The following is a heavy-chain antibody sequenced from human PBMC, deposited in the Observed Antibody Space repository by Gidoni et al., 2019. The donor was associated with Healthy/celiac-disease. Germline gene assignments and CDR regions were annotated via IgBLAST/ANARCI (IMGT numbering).Heavy chain of an antibody. D-gene: IGHD5-12*01. J-gene: IGHJ4*02. Sequence: DVQLVESGGGLVQPGGSLRLSCAASGFTFSSYDLHWVRQATGKGLEWVSAIGTAGDTYYPGSVKGRFTISRENAKNSLYLQMNSLRAGDTAVYYCARGRGYSGYDSDSTYYFDYWGQGTLVTVSS. CDR1: GFTFSSYD. V-gene: IGHV3-13*01. CDR3: ARGRGYSGYDSDSTYYFDY. CDR2: IGTAGDT.